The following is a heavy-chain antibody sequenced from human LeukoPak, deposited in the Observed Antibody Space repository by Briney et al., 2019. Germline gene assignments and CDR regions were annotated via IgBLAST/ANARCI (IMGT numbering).Heavy chain of an antibody. CDR1: GFTPRSYS. Sequence: GGSLRLSCAPSGFTPRSYSINSVRRAPGKGLEWGSSISSSSSYIYYADSVKGRFTISRDNAKNSLYLQMNSLRAEDTAVYYCARDGGNLRGDYWGQGTLVTVSS. CDR3: ARDGGNLRGDY. V-gene: IGHV3-21*01. CDR2: ISSSSSYI. J-gene: IGHJ4*02. D-gene: IGHD4-23*01.